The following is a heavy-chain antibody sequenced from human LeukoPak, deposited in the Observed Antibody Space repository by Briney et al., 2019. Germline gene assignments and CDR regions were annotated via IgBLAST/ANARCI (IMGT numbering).Heavy chain of an antibody. Sequence: SETLSLTCTVSGGSISSSSYYWGWIRQPPGKGLEWIGSIYYSGSTYYNPSLKSRVTISVDTSKNQFSLKLSSVTAADTAVYYCARVRYCGGDCYSSYWGQGTLVTVSS. CDR2: IYYSGST. CDR1: GGSISSSSYY. D-gene: IGHD2-21*02. J-gene: IGHJ4*02. CDR3: ARVRYCGGDCYSSY. V-gene: IGHV4-39*07.